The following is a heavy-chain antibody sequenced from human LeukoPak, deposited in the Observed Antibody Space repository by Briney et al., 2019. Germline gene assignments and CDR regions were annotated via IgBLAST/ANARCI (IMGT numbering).Heavy chain of an antibody. V-gene: IGHV1-2*02. Sequence: ASVNLFCKTSGYTFTGYYLHWVPQAPGQRPEWMGRHDPDSCGTHYGQKFKGRGNVTRETSITTVYMELSGLTSDDTAVYYCARVPGPYTTSRFEFWGQGTVVTV. CDR1: GYTFTGYY. CDR2: HDPDSCGT. J-gene: IGHJ4*02. D-gene: IGHD2-2*02. CDR3: ARVPGPYTTSRFEF.